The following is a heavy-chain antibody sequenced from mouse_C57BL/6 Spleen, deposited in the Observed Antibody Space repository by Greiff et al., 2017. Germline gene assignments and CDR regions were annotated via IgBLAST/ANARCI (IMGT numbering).Heavy chain of an antibody. CDR2: IYPRSGNT. Sequence: VQLQQSGAELARPGASVKLSCKASGYTFTSYGISWVKQRTGQGLEWIGEIYPRSGNTYYNEKFKGKANLTADKSSSTAYMELRSLTSEDSAVYFCAYRITTGYAMDYWGQGTSVTVSS. D-gene: IGHD1-1*01. CDR3: AYRITTGYAMDY. V-gene: IGHV1-81*01. J-gene: IGHJ4*01. CDR1: GYTFTSYG.